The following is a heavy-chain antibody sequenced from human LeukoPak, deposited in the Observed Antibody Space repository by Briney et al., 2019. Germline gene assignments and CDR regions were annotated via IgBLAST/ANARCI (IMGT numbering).Heavy chain of an antibody. CDR3: VSHSDPLTGYSFDF. J-gene: IGHJ4*02. Sequence: PGESLRLSCAASGFSVRNNYMTWVRQAPGKGLEWVLIIYDSGDSYYADSVKGRFTIARDNSKNTVSLQTNSLRVDDTAVYYCVSHSDPLTGYSFDFWGQGILVTVAS. D-gene: IGHD3-9*01. V-gene: IGHV3-53*01. CDR1: GFSVRNNY. CDR2: IYDSGDS.